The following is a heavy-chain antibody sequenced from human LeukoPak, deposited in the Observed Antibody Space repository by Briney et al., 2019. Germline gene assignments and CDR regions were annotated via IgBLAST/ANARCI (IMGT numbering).Heavy chain of an antibody. CDR2: ISGSGGST. D-gene: IGHD2-21*01. Sequence: AGGSLRLSCAASGFTFSSYGMHWVRQAPGKGLEWVSAISGSGGSTYYADSVKGRFTISRDNSKNTLYLQMNSLRAEDTAVYYCARGRVIRDHFQHWGQGTLVTVSS. CDR3: ARGRVIRDHFQH. V-gene: IGHV3-23*01. J-gene: IGHJ1*01. CDR1: GFTFSSYG.